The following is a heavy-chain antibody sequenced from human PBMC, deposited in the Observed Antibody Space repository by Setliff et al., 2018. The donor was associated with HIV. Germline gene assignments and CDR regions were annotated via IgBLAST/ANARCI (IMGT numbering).Heavy chain of an antibody. CDR1: GGSISGSH. V-gene: IGHV4-59*12. CDR3: ASEARTRSTYYYSMDV. D-gene: IGHD2-2*01. Sequence: PSETLSLTCAVSGGSISGSHWNWIRQSPGGGLEWIGYINDSGTTNYNPSLKSRVTMSLDTSKNQFSLTLTSVTAADTAVYYCASEARTRSTYYYSMDVWGKGTTVTVS. CDR2: INDSGTT. J-gene: IGHJ6*03.